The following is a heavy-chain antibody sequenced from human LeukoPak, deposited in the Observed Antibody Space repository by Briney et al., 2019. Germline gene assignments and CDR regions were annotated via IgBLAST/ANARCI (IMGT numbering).Heavy chain of an antibody. J-gene: IGHJ4*02. CDR2: IYPTDSET. D-gene: IGHD4-17*01. CDR3: ARRGRNGDIDY. Sequence: GESPKISCKGSGYSFPSYWIGWVRQMPGKGLEWMGIIYPTDSETRYSPSFQGQVTISADKSISTAYLQWSSLKASDTAMYYCARRGRNGDIDYWGQGTLVTVSS. V-gene: IGHV5-51*01. CDR1: GYSFPSYW.